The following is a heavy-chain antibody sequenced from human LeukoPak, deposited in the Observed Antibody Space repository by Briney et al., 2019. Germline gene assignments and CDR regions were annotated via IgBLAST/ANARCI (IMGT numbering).Heavy chain of an antibody. CDR2: IYSGGSA. V-gene: IGHV3-53*01. Sequence: WGSLRLSCAASGFTVSSNYMSWVRQAPGKGLEWVSVIYSGGSAYYADSVKGRFTISRDNSKNTLYLQMNSLRAEDTAVYYCARGNWGSAVFDYWGQGTLVTVSS. D-gene: IGHD7-27*01. J-gene: IGHJ4*02. CDR1: GFTVSSNY. CDR3: ARGNWGSAVFDY.